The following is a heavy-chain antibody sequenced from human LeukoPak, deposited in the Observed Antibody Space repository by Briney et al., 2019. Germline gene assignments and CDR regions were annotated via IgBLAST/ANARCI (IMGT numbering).Heavy chain of an antibody. D-gene: IGHD2-15*01. Sequence: ASVKVSCKASGYTFTSYGISWVRQAPGQGLEWMGWISAYNGNTNYAQKLQGRVTMTTDTSTSTAYMEMRSLRSDDTAVYYCARVGYCSGGSCYKDWFDPWGQGTLVTVSS. V-gene: IGHV1-18*01. J-gene: IGHJ5*02. CDR2: ISAYNGNT. CDR1: GYTFTSYG. CDR3: ARVGYCSGGSCYKDWFDP.